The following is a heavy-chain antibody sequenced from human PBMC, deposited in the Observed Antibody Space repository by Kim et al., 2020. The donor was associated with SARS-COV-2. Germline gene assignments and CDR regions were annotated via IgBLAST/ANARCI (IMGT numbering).Heavy chain of an antibody. D-gene: IGHD2-15*01. CDR2: ISAYNGNT. CDR1: GYTFTSYG. V-gene: IGHV1-18*01. CDR3: ATAKLHYCSGGSCYYPIFDY. Sequence: ASVKVSCKASGYTFTSYGISWVRQAPGQGLEWMGWISAYNGNTNYAQKLQGRVTMTTDTSTSTAYMELRSLRSDDTAVYYCATAKLHYCSGGSCYYPIFDYWGQGTLVTVSS. J-gene: IGHJ4*02.